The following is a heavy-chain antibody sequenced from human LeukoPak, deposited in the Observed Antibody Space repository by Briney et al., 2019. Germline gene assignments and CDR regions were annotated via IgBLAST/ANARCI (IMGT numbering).Heavy chain of an antibody. V-gene: IGHV1-2*02. J-gene: IGHJ4*02. CDR2: INPNSGGT. CDR1: GYTFTGYY. CDR3: ARDLRTPYSSGYYFRD. Sequence: VASVKVSCKASGYTFTGYYMHWVRQAPGQGLEWMGWINPNSGGTNYAQKFQGRVTMTRDTSISTAYMELSRLRSDDTAVYYCARDLRTPYSSGYYFRDWGQGTLVTVSS. D-gene: IGHD3-22*01.